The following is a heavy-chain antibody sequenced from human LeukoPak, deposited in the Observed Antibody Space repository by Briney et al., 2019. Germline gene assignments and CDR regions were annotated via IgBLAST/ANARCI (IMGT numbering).Heavy chain of an antibody. CDR3: ARSGFPPYGDYGDYAMDV. Sequence: GGSLRLSCAASGFTFSYYTMSWARQAPGKGLEWVSSISSRSDYIYYGDSLRGRFTISRDNAKKSVDLQINSLRAEDTAVYYCARSGFPPYGDYGDYAMDVWRQGTTVTVCS. D-gene: IGHD4-17*01. J-gene: IGHJ6*02. CDR2: ISSRSDYI. CDR1: GFTFSYYT. V-gene: IGHV3-21*01.